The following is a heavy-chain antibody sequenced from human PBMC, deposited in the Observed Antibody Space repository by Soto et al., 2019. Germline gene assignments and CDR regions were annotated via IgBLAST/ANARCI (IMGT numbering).Heavy chain of an antibody. CDR2: IYNGGTT. D-gene: IGHD7-27*01. J-gene: IGHJ4*02. CDR3: ARGPSGDKVDY. V-gene: IGHV4-30-4*01. CDR1: GGSINNVNYC. Sequence: QVQLQESGPGLVKPSQTLSLTCTVSGGSINNVNYCWSWIRQSPDKGLEWIAHIYNGGTTYNHPSLTSRFTIAVDTSNNEFSLKLRSVSAADTAVYYCARGPSGDKVDYWGQGTLVTVSS.